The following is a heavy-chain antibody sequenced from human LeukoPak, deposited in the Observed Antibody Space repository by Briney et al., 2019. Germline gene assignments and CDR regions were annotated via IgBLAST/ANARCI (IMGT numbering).Heavy chain of an antibody. CDR3: AVPDTAMVDYVFDY. V-gene: IGHV3-21*01. J-gene: IGHJ4*02. Sequence: GGSLRLSRAASGFTFSSYSMNWVRQAPGKGLEWVSSISSSSSYIYYADSVKGRFTISRDNAKNSLYLQMNSLRAEDTAVYYCAVPDTAMVDYVFDYWGQGTLVTVSS. CDR1: GFTFSSYS. CDR2: ISSSSSYI. D-gene: IGHD5-18*01.